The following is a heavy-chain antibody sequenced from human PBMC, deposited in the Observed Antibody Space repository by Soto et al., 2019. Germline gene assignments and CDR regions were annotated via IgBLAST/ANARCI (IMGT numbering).Heavy chain of an antibody. Sequence: SETLSLTCTVSGGSISSYYWSWIRQPPGKGLEWIGYIYYSGSTNYNPSLKSRVTISVDTSKNQFSLKLSSVTAADTAVYYCARLRDYGGNPTRAFDIWGQGTMVTVSS. CDR2: IYYSGST. CDR3: ARLRDYGGNPTRAFDI. D-gene: IGHD4-17*01. J-gene: IGHJ3*02. V-gene: IGHV4-59*08. CDR1: GGSISSYY.